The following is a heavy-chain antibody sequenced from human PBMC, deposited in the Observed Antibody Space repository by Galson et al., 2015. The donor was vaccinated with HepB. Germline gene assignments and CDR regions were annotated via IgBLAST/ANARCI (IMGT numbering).Heavy chain of an antibody. V-gene: IGHV1-69*13. D-gene: IGHD2-15*01. CDR3: ARDPGYCSGGSCYNAFDI. CDR2: IIPIFGTA. Sequence: SVKVSCKASGGTFSSYAISWVRQAPGQGLEWMGGIIPIFGTANYAQKFQGRVTITADESTSTAYMELSSLRSEDTAVYYCARDPGYCSGGSCYNAFDIWGQGTMVTVSS. J-gene: IGHJ3*02. CDR1: GGTFSSYA.